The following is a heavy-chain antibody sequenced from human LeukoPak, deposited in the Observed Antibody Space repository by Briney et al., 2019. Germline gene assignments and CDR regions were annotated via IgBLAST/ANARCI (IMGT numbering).Heavy chain of an antibody. Sequence: GGSLRLSCAASGFTVSSNYMSWVRQAPGKGLEWVSVIYSGGRTYYADSVKGRFTISRDNSKNTLYLQMNSLRAEDTAVYYCARGNWNHDAFDIWGQGKMVTVSS. CDR3: ARGNWNHDAFDI. V-gene: IGHV3-53*01. CDR1: GFTVSSNY. CDR2: IYSGGRT. J-gene: IGHJ3*02. D-gene: IGHD1-20*01.